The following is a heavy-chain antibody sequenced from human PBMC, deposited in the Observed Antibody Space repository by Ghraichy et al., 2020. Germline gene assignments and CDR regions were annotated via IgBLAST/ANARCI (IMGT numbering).Heavy chain of an antibody. D-gene: IGHD2-2*02. Sequence: SETLSLTCAVYGGSFSGYYWTWIRQPPGKGLEWIGEINHSGNTNYNPSLKSRVTISVDTSKNQFSLKLSSVTAADTAVYYCARGGGYCSSTSCYNDYWGQGTLVTVSS. CDR1: GGSFSGYY. J-gene: IGHJ4*02. CDR3: ARGGGYCSSTSCYNDY. CDR2: INHSGNT. V-gene: IGHV4-34*01.